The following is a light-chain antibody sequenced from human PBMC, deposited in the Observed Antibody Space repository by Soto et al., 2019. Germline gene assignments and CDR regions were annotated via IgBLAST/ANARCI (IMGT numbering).Light chain of an antibody. CDR1: QGISNW. CDR2: TGS. CDR3: QQANSFPLT. V-gene: IGKV1-12*01. Sequence: DIQMTQSPSSVSASVGDRVSITCRASQGISNWLAWYQQKPGRAPKLLIYTGSSLQSGVPSRFIGTGSGTDFTLTISSLQPEDVATYYRQQANSFPLTFGGGTKVEIK. J-gene: IGKJ4*01.